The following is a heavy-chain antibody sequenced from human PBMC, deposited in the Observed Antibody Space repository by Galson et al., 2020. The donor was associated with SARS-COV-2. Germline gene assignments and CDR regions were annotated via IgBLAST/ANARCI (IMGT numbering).Heavy chain of an antibody. CDR1: GFTFSRYT. CDR3: ARGPLPSNGYYDPPLGHLDY. Sequence: GESLKISCVASGFTFSRYTMHWVRQAPGKGLEWVALISYDGSHTYYADSVKGRFSISRDTSKNTLYLQINSLRADDTAVYYCARGPLPSNGYYDPPLGHLDYWGQGTLVTVSS. V-gene: IGHV3-30*04. D-gene: IGHD3-22*01. CDR2: ISYDGSHT. J-gene: IGHJ4*02.